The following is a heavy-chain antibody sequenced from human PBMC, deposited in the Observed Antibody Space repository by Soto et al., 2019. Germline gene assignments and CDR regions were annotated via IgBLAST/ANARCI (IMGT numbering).Heavy chain of an antibody. CDR2: MNPNSGNT. Sequence: ASVKVSCKASGYTFTSYDINWVRQATGQGLEWMGWMNPNSGNTGYAQKFQGRVTMTRNTSISTAYMELSSLRSEDTAVYYCARAGYPGDYYYYYIDVWGKGTTVTVS. CDR3: ARAGYPGDYYYYYIDV. V-gene: IGHV1-8*01. D-gene: IGHD5-12*01. J-gene: IGHJ6*03. CDR1: GYTFTSYD.